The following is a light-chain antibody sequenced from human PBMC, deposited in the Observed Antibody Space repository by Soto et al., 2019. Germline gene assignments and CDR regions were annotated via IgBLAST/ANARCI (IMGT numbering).Light chain of an antibody. J-gene: IGKJ5*01. CDR1: QSVSRY. V-gene: IGKV1-39*01. Sequence: DIQMTKSPSSLSASVGDRITITSRASQSVSRYLNWYQQKPGKAPNLLIYAASNLQSGVPSRISGSGSGTDFTLTISSLQPEDFATYYCQQSYTIPLTFGQGTRLEIK. CDR3: QQSYTIPLT. CDR2: AAS.